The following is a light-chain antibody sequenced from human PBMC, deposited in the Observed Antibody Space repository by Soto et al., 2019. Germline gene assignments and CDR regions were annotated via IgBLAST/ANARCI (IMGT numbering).Light chain of an antibody. Sequence: EMVMTQSPATLSVSPGERATLSCRASQSVGSMLAWFQQKPDQAPRLLIYGISTRATGIPARFSGSGSGTEFTLTISSLQSEDFAVYYCHQYNDWPRTFGQGTKVEIK. CDR1: QSVGSM. CDR3: HQYNDWPRT. CDR2: GIS. J-gene: IGKJ1*01. V-gene: IGKV3-15*01.